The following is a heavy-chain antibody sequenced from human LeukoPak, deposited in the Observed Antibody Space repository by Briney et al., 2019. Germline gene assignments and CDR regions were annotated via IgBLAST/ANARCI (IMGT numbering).Heavy chain of an antibody. Sequence: GGSLRLSCAASGFTFSSYSMNWVRQAPGKGLEWVSAISGSGGSTYYADSVKGRFTISRDNSKNTLYLQMNSLRAEDTAVYYCAKFVWDVWELLYFDYWGQGTLVTVSS. CDR3: AKFVWDVWELLYFDY. CDR1: GFTFSSYS. D-gene: IGHD1-26*01. J-gene: IGHJ4*02. CDR2: ISGSGGST. V-gene: IGHV3-23*01.